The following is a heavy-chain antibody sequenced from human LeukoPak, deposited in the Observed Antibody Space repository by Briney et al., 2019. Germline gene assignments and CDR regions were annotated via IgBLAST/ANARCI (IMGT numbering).Heavy chain of an antibody. CDR1: GGSISSYY. V-gene: IGHV4-59*01. J-gene: IGHJ5*02. CDR3: ARELYSNYSLGWFDP. Sequence: SETLSLTCTVSGGSISSYYWSWIRQPPGKGLEWIGYIYYSGSTNYNPSLKSRVTISVDTSKNQFSLKLSSVTAADTAVYYCARELYSNYSLGWFDPWGQGTLVTVSS. CDR2: IYYSGST. D-gene: IGHD4-11*01.